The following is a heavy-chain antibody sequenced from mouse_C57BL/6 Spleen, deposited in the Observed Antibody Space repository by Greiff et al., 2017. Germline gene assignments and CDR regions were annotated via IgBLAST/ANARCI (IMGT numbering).Heavy chain of an antibody. D-gene: IGHD1-1*01. CDR3: ARGYGSRLPYFDY. V-gene: IGHV1-69*01. CDR1: GYTFTSYW. CDR2: IDPSDSYT. J-gene: IGHJ2*01. Sequence: QVQLQQPGAELVMPGASVKLSCKASGYTFTSYWMHWVKQRPGQGLEWIGEIDPSDSYTNYNQKFKGKSTLTVDKSSSTAYMQLSSLTSEDSAVYYCARGYGSRLPYFDYWGQGTTLTVSS.